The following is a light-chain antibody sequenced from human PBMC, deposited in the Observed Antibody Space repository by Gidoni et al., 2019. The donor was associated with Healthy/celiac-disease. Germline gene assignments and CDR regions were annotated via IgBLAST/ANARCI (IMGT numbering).Light chain of an antibody. Sequence: DIVMTQSPLSLPVTPGETASIACRSSHSLLYSNGYNYLDWYLQKPGQSPQLLIYLGSNRASGVPDRFSGSGSGTDFTLKISRVEAEDVGVYYCMQALQTPMYTFGQGTKLEIK. CDR3: MQALQTPMYT. CDR1: HSLLYSNGYNY. CDR2: LGS. J-gene: IGKJ2*01. V-gene: IGKV2-28*01.